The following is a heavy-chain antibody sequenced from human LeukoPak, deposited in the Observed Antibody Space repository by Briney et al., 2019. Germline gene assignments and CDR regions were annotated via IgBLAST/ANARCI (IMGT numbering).Heavy chain of an antibody. J-gene: IGHJ4*02. CDR1: GGSFSGYY. CDR3: ARDVVAAAGTWDY. D-gene: IGHD6-13*01. V-gene: IGHV4-4*07. Sequence: SSETLSLTCAVYGGSFSGYYWTWIRQPAGKGLEWIGRIYTSGSTNYNPSLKSRVTMSVDTSKNQFSLKLSSVTAADTAVYYCARDVVAAAGTWDYWGQGTLVTVSS. CDR2: IYTSGST.